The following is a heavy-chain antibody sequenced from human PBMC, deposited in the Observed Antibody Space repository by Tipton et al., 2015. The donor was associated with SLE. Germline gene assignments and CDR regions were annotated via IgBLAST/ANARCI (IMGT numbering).Heavy chain of an antibody. CDR3: VKDGWNF. V-gene: IGHV3-30*02. D-gene: IGHD1-7*01. CDR1: GFTFNVSG. CDR2: IRYDGSKQ. Sequence: SLRLSCAASGFTFNVSGMHWVRQSPGKGLEWVTFIRYDGSKQLYAESVKGRFTISKDNSKNMVYLEMNSLRPEDTGLYYCVKDGWNFWGQGTLVTVSS. J-gene: IGHJ1*01.